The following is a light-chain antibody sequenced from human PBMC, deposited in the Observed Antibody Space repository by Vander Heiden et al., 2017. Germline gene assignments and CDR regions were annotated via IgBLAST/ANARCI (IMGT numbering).Light chain of an antibody. V-gene: IGKV1-33*01. CDR1: QDISNY. Sequence: IQMTPSPSFLSASVGDRVTITCQASQDISNYLNWYQQQPGKAPKLLIYDASNLETGVPSRFSGSGAGTDFTFTISSLQPEDIATYYCQQYDNLPWTFGQGTKVEIK. CDR3: QQYDNLPWT. J-gene: IGKJ1*01. CDR2: DAS.